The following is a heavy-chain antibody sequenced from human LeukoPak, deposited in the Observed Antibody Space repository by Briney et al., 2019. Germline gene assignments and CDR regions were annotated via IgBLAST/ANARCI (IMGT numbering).Heavy chain of an antibody. CDR3: ARVRPNSSSWTRARHAARNNWFDP. Sequence: ASVKVSCKASAYTFTGHSMYRVRQPPGQGLEWMGCIKPNSGGTNYEQKLQGRVTMTTDTSTSTAYMELRSLRSDDTAVYYCARVRPNSSSWTRARHAARNNWFDPWGQGTLVTVSS. J-gene: IGHJ5*02. CDR2: IKPNSGGT. CDR1: AYTFTGHS. D-gene: IGHD6-13*01. V-gene: IGHV1-2*02.